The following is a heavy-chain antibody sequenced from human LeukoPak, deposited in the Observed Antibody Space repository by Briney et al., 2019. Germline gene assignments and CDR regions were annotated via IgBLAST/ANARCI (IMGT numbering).Heavy chain of an antibody. V-gene: IGHV3-30*04. CDR3: ARDHSGNYYECSGYYGPVED. CDR2: ISSDGSNK. J-gene: IGHJ4*02. D-gene: IGHD3-22*01. CDR1: GFTFSSYA. Sequence: GGSLRLSCAASGFTFSSYAMHWVRQAPGKGLEWVAVISSDGSNKYYADSVNGRFTISRDNSKNTQYLQMNSLRAEDTAVYYCARDHSGNYYECSGYYGPVEDWGKGTLVTVSS.